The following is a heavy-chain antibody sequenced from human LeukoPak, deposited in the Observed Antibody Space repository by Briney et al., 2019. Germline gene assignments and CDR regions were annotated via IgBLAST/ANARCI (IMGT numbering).Heavy chain of an antibody. D-gene: IGHD4-17*01. CDR3: ARAYGDYVGFLGY. Sequence: SETLSLTCTVSGGSISSSSYYWGWIRQPPGKGLEWIGSIYYSGSTYYNPSLKSRVTISVDTSKNQFSLKLSSVTAADTAVYYCARAYGDYVGFLGYWGQGTLVTVSS. J-gene: IGHJ4*02. CDR1: GGSISSSSYY. V-gene: IGHV4-39*07. CDR2: IYYSGST.